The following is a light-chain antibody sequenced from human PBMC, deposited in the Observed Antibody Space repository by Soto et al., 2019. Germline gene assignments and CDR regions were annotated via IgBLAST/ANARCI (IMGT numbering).Light chain of an antibody. CDR1: QSVSSN. J-gene: IGKJ3*01. Sequence: EILMTQSPATLSVSPGERATLSCRASQSVSSNLAWYQQKPGQAPRLLIYGASTRATGIPAKFSGSGSGTEYTITISSLQSEDFAVFYCHQHNNSRPLTFGPGTKVDIK. CDR2: GAS. CDR3: HQHNNSRPLT. V-gene: IGKV3-15*01.